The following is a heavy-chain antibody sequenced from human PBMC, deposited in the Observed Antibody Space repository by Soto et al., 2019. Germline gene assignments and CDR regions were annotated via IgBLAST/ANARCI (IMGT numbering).Heavy chain of an antibody. V-gene: IGHV4-4*07. J-gene: IGHJ5*02. CDR2: IYSSGST. CDR3: ARVQHSGGSYRWFDP. Sequence: SETLSLTCTGSGGSISGYYCTWIRQPAGKGLEYIGRIYSSGSTNFSPSLKSRVAMSVDTSQNQFSLKLTSMTAADTDIYYCARVQHSGGSYRWFDPLGQGTLVTLSS. D-gene: IGHD2-15*01. CDR1: GGSISGYY.